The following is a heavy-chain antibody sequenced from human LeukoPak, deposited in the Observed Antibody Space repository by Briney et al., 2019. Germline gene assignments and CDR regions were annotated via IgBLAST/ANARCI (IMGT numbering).Heavy chain of an antibody. Sequence: GGSLRLSCAASGFTFSSYAMHWVRQAPGKGLEWVAVISYDGSNKYYADSVKGRLTISRDNSKNTLYLQMNSLRAEDTAVYYCARESYCSSTSCPPDYWGQGTLVTVSS. J-gene: IGHJ4*02. V-gene: IGHV3-30*01. CDR2: ISYDGSNK. D-gene: IGHD2-2*01. CDR3: ARESYCSSTSCPPDY. CDR1: GFTFSSYA.